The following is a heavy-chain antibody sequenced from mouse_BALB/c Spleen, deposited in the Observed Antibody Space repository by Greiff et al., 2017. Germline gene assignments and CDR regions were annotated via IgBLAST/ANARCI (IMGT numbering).Heavy chain of an antibody. V-gene: IGHV5-17*02. Sequence: EVKVVESGGGLVQPGGSRKLSCAASGFTFSSFGMHWVRQAPEKGLEWVAYISSGSSTIYYADTVKGRFTISRDNPKNTLFLQMTSLRSEDTAMYYCARERNLYYYAMDYWGQGTSVTVSS. CDR1: GFTFSSFG. CDR2: ISSGSSTI. CDR3: ARERNLYYYAMDY. J-gene: IGHJ4*01.